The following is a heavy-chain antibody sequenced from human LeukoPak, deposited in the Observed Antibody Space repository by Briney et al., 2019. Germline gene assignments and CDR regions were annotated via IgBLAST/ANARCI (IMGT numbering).Heavy chain of an antibody. J-gene: IGHJ3*02. V-gene: IGHV1-8*01. CDR3: AAHYYDSSGYYDAFDI. CDR1: GYTFTSYD. D-gene: IGHD3-22*01. Sequence: ASVKVSCKASGYTFTSYDINWVRQATGQGLEWMGWMNPNSGNTGYAQKFQGRVTMTRNTSISTAYMELSSLRSEDTAVYYCAAHYYDSSGYYDAFDIWGQGTMVTVSS. CDR2: MNPNSGNT.